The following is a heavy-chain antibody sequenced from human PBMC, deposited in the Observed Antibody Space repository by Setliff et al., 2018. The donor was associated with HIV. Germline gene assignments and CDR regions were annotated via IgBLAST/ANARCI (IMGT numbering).Heavy chain of an antibody. D-gene: IGHD5-12*01. V-gene: IGHV1-46*01. CDR1: GYSFTNHY. CDR2: INPTGGST. Sequence: ASVKVSCKPSGYSFTNHYMHWVRQAPGQGLEWMGVINPTGGSTRNTQKFQGRVAITRDTSTSTVYMELSSLRSEDTAGYYLASAGAWQRNALDIWGQGTMVTVSS. CDR3: ASAGAWQRNALDI. J-gene: IGHJ3*02.